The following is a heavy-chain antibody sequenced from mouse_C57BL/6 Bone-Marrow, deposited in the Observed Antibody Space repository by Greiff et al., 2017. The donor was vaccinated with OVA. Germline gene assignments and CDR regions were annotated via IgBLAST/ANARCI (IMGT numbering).Heavy chain of an antibody. D-gene: IGHD2-4*01. CDR1: GYTFTDYE. J-gene: IGHJ3*01. CDR2: IDPETGGT. CDR3: TRDYGAY. Sequence: QVQLQQSGAELVRPGASVTLSCKASGYTFTDYEMHWVKQTPVHGLEWIGAIDPETGGTAYNQKFKGKAILTADKSSSTAYMERRSLTSEDSAVYYCTRDYGAYWGQGTLVTVSA. V-gene: IGHV1-15*01.